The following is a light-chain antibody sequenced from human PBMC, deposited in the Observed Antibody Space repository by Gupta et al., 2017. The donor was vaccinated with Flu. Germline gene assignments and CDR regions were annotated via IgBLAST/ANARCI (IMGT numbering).Light chain of an antibody. CDR3: QHYYSYPIT. V-gene: IGKV1-16*02. CDR1: QDINDA. CDR2: SAS. J-gene: IGKJ5*01. Sequence: PASLAASVGDRVTITWRASQDINDALAWFQQKPGRAPKSLIYSASTLHSGVPSEFSGSGSGTEFTLTISSLQPEDFATYYCQHYYSYPITFGQGTRLEIK.